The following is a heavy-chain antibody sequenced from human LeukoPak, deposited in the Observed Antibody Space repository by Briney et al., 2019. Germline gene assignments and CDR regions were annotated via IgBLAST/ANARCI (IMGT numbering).Heavy chain of an antibody. CDR2: IIPIFGTA. D-gene: IGHD2-21*01. CDR1: GGTFSSYA. V-gene: IGHV1-69*06. J-gene: IGHJ6*03. CDR3: ARAIPYYYYYYMDV. Sequence: GASVKVSCKASGGTFSSYAISWVRQAPGQGLEWMGGIIPIFGTANYAQKFQGRVTITADKSTSTAYMELSSLRSEDTAVYYCARAIPYYYYYYMDVWGKGTTVTVSS.